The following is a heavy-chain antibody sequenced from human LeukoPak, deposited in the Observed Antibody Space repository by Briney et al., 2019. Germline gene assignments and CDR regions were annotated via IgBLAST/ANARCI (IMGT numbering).Heavy chain of an antibody. CDR2: INPNSGGT. D-gene: IGHD6-13*01. V-gene: IGHV1-2*02. Sequence: GASVKVSCKASGYTFTGYYMHWVRQAPGQGLEWMGWINPNSGGTNYAQKFQGRVTMTRDTSISTAYMELSRLRSDDTAVYYCARVGIAAAGTRESYYYYYMDVWGKGTTVTVSS. CDR1: GYTFTGYY. CDR3: ARVGIAAAGTRESYYYYYMDV. J-gene: IGHJ6*03.